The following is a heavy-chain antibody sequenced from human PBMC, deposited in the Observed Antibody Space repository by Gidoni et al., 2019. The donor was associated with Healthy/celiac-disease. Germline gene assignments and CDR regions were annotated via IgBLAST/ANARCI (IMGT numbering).Heavy chain of an antibody. CDR2: IFSNDEK. Sequence: QVTLKESGPVLVQPTETLTLTCTVSGFSLSNASMGVSWIRQPPGKALEWLAHIFSNDEKSYSTSLKSRLTISKDTSKSQVVLTMTNMDPVDTATYYCARILGYYDSSGYYDAFDIWGQGTMVTVSS. CDR3: ARILGYYDSSGYYDAFDI. J-gene: IGHJ3*02. D-gene: IGHD3-22*01. V-gene: IGHV2-26*01. CDR1: GFSLSNASMG.